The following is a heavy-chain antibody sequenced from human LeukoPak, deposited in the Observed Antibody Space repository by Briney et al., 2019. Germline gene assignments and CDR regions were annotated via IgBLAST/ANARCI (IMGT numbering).Heavy chain of an antibody. CDR3: AKEDYYYDSSGYSAFDY. CDR2: ISGSGSGGST. D-gene: IGHD3-22*01. J-gene: IGHJ4*02. CDR1: GFTFSSYA. Sequence: PGGSLRLSCAASGFTFSSYAMSWVRQAPGKGLEWVSTISGSGSGGSTYYADSVKGRFTISRDNSKNTLYLQMNSLRAEDTAVYYCAKEDYYYDSSGYSAFDYWGQGTLVTVSS. V-gene: IGHV3-23*01.